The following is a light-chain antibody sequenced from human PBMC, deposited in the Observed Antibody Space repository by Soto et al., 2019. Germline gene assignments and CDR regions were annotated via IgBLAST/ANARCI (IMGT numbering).Light chain of an antibody. CDR1: SSDVGGYNY. V-gene: IGLV2-14*03. Sequence: QSALTQPASVSGSPGQSITISCTETSSDVGGYNYVSWYQQHPGRAPKVIIYDVTNRAAGVADRFSGSKSGNTASLTISGLQTEDEADYYCCCYTTSSTWVFGGGTQLTVL. CDR2: DVT. J-gene: IGLJ3*02. CDR3: CCYTTSSTWV.